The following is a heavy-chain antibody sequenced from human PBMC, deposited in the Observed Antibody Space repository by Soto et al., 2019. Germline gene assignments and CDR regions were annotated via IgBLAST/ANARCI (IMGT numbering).Heavy chain of an antibody. J-gene: IGHJ4*02. V-gene: IGHV4-34*01. CDR2: INHSGST. Sequence: PSETLSLTCAGYGGSFSGYYWSWIRQPPGKGLEWIGEINHSGSTNYNPSLKSRVTISVDTSKNQFSLKLSSVTAADTAVYYCAGEDGYKFDYWGQGTLVTVSS. CDR1: GGSFSGYY. CDR3: AGEDGYKFDY. D-gene: IGHD3-22*01.